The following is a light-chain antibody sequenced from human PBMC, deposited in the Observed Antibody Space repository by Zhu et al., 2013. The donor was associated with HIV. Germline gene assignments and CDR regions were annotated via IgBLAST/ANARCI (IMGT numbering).Light chain of an antibody. CDR1: SLRSYY. Sequence: SSELTQDPAVSVALGQTVRITCQGDSLRSYYASWYQQKPGQAPVLVIYDDSDRPSGIPERFSGSNSGNTATLTISRVEAGDEADYYCQVWDSSSDHCVFGGGTKLTVL. J-gene: IGLJ3*02. CDR3: QVWDSSSDHCV. V-gene: IGLV3-21*02. CDR2: DDS.